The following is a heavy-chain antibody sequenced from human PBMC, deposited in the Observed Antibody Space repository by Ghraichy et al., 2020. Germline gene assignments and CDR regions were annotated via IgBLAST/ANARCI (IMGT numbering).Heavy chain of an antibody. CDR2: IKQDGSEK. Sequence: GGSLRLSCAASGFTFSSYWMSWVRQAPGKGLEWVANIKQDGSEKYYVDSVKGRFTIARDNAKNSLYLQMNSLRAEDTAVYYCARDRAYCSSTSCYSAGKVWGQGNLVTVSS. CDR1: GFTFSSYW. D-gene: IGHD2-2*02. V-gene: IGHV3-7*01. J-gene: IGHJ4*02. CDR3: ARDRAYCSSTSCYSAGKV.